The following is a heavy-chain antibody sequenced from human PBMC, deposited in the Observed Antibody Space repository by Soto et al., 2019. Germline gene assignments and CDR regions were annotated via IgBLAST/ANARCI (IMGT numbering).Heavy chain of an antibody. D-gene: IGHD3-10*01. CDR2: IIPIFGTA. Sequence: QVQLVQSGAEVKKPGSSVKVSCKASGGTFSSYAISWVRQAPGQGLEWMGGIIPIFGTANYAQKFQGRVTITADESTSTAYMELSSLRSKDTDVYYCARLPYYYGSGSLNWFDPWVQGTLFTVSS. CDR3: ARLPYYYGSGSLNWFDP. V-gene: IGHV1-69*01. J-gene: IGHJ5*02. CDR1: GGTFSSYA.